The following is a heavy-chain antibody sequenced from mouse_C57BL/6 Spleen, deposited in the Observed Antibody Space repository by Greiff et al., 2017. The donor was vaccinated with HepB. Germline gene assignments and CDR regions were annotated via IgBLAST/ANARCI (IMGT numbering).Heavy chain of an antibody. CDR3: ARDRGYYGSLYWYIDV. CDR2: ISDGGSYT. V-gene: IGHV5-4*01. J-gene: IGHJ1*03. Sequence: DVQLQESGGGLVKPGGSLKLSCAASGFTFSSYAMSWVRQTPEKGLEWVATISDGGSYTYYPDNVKGRFTISRDNAKNNRYLQMSHLKSEDTAMYYCARDRGYYGSLYWYIDVWGTGTTVTVSS. D-gene: IGHD1-1*01. CDR1: GFTFSSYA.